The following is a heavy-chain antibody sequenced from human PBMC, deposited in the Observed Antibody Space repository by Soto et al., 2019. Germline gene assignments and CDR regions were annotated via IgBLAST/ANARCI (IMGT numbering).Heavy chain of an antibody. D-gene: IGHD3-10*01. J-gene: IGHJ3*01. Sequence: TGGSLRLSCAASGFTFSSYEMNWVRQAPGKGLEWISYIGGSGGTKYSADSVKGRFTISRDNAQNSLYLQMNSLRVEDTAVYYCARDRGGDVGQFLFPDGFDLWGQGTLVTVSS. CDR3: ARDRGGDVGQFLFPDGFDL. V-gene: IGHV3-48*03. CDR1: GFTFSSYE. CDR2: IGGSGGTK.